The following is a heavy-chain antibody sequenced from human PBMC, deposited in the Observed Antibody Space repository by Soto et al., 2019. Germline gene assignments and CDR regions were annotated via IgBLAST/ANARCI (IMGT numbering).Heavy chain of an antibody. D-gene: IGHD5-12*01. CDR2: IYYSGST. CDR1: GGSISSYY. J-gene: IGHJ4*02. CDR3: ARETLRDGYNYFDY. Sequence: SETLSLTCTVSGGSISSYYWSWIRQPPGKGLEWIGYIYYSGSTNYNPSLKSRVTISVDTSKNQFSLKLSSVTAADTAVYYCARETLRDGYNYFDYWGQGTLVTVSS. V-gene: IGHV4-59*01.